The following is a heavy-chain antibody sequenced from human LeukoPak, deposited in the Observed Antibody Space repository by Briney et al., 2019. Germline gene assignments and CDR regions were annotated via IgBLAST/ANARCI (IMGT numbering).Heavy chain of an antibody. CDR1: GFTFSSYS. CDR2: ISSSSSYI. J-gene: IGHJ5*02. CDR3: ARDRLAVTTGWFDP. D-gene: IGHD4-17*01. V-gene: IGHV3-21*01. Sequence: PGGSLRLSCAASGFTFSSYSMNWVRQAPGKGLEWVSSISSSSSYIYYADSVKGRFTISRDNARNSLYLQMNSLRAEDTAVYYCARDRLAVTTGWFDPWGRGTLVTVSS.